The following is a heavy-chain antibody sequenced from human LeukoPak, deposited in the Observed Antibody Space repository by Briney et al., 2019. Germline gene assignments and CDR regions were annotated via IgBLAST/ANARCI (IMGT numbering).Heavy chain of an antibody. D-gene: IGHD5-18*01. CDR2: IYYSGST. J-gene: IGHJ3*02. CDR1: GGSISSGSYY. V-gene: IGHV4-61*01. Sequence: SETLSLTCTVSGGSISSGSYYWSWIRQPPGKGLEWIGYIYYSGSTNYNPSLKSRVTISVATSKNQFSLKLSSVTAADTAVYYCARSGYSYGADAFDIWGQGTMVTVSS. CDR3: ARSGYSYGADAFDI.